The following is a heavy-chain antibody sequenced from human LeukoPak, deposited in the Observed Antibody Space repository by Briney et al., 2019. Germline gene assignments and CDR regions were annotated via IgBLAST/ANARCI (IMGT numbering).Heavy chain of an antibody. Sequence: GGSLRLSCAASGFTFSSYSMNWVRQAPGKGLEWISYISSSSVTYYADSVKGRFTISRDNAKNSLYLQMNSLRHEDTAVYYCARDPQRGDSGFDLWGQGTLVTVSS. D-gene: IGHD3-16*01. J-gene: IGHJ4*02. CDR3: ARDPQRGDSGFDL. V-gene: IGHV3-48*02. CDR2: ISSSSVT. CDR1: GFTFSSYS.